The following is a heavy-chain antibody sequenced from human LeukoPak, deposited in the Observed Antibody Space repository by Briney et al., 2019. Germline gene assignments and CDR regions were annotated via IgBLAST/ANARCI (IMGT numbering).Heavy chain of an antibody. D-gene: IGHD1-26*01. CDR1: GGSFSGYY. Sequence: SETLSLTCAVYGGSFSGYYWSWIRQPPGKGLEWIGEINHSGSTNYNPSLKSRVTISVDTFKNQFSLKLSSVTAADTAVYYCARGRVGGDAFDIWGQGTMVTVSS. CDR3: ARGRVGGDAFDI. V-gene: IGHV4-34*01. J-gene: IGHJ3*02. CDR2: INHSGST.